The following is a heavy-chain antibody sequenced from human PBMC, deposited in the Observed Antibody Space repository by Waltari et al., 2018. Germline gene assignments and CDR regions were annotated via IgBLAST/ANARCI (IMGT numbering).Heavy chain of an antibody. CDR3: TTDVLMVYADYYGMDV. V-gene: IGHV3-15*07. D-gene: IGHD2-8*01. J-gene: IGHJ6*02. Sequence: EVQLVESGGGLVKPGGSLRLSCAASGFTFSNAWLEWVGRIKSKTDGGTTDYAAPVKGRFTISRDDSKNTLYLQMNSLKTEDTAVYYCTTDVLMVYADYYGMDVWGQGTTVTVSS. CDR2: IKSKTDGGTT. CDR1: GFTFSNAW.